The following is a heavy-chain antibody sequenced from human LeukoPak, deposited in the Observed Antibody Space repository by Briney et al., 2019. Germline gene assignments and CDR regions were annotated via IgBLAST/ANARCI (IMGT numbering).Heavy chain of an antibody. CDR1: GFTFSSYA. J-gene: IGHJ3*02. CDR3: AKPQTAGGYRADAFDI. V-gene: IGHV3-30*18. CDR2: ISYDGSNK. Sequence: GGSLRLSCAASGFTFSSYAMHWVRQAPGKGLEWVAVISYDGSNKYYADSVKGRFTISRDNSKNTLYLQMNSLRAEDTAVYYCAKPQTAGGYRADAFDIWGQGTMVTVSS. D-gene: IGHD3-22*01.